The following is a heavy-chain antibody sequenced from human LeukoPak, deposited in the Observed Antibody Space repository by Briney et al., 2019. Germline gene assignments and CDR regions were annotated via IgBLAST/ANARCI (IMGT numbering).Heavy chain of an antibody. D-gene: IGHD2-2*01. CDR3: AREGYQLAVFDY. CDR1: GFTFSSYV. Sequence: PGGSLRLSCAASGFTFSSYVMHWVRQAPGKGLEWVAIISCDGSNEYYADSVKGRFTISRDNAKNSLYLQMNSLRAEDTAVYYCAREGYQLAVFDYWGQGTLVTVSS. J-gene: IGHJ4*02. V-gene: IGHV3-30*04. CDR2: ISCDGSNE.